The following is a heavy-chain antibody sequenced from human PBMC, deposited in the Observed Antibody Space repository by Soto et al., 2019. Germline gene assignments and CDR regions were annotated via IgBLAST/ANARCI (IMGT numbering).Heavy chain of an antibody. Sequence: SETLSLTWTVSGDSISSSNYFWGWIRQPPGKGLEWIGSIYYSGSTHYNPSLQNRVTISIDTSKNQVSLKVNSVTAADTAVYYCARDHPHSYGVYYFDYWGQGTPVTVSS. CDR1: GDSISSSNYF. CDR2: IYYSGST. CDR3: ARDHPHSYGVYYFDY. V-gene: IGHV4-39*07. D-gene: IGHD5-18*01. J-gene: IGHJ4*02.